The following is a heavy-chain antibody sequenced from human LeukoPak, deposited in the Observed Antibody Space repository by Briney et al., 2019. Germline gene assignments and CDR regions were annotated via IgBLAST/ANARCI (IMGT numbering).Heavy chain of an antibody. Sequence: GGSLRLSCAASGFMFSSYSMNWVRQTPGKWLEWVSSISSSSSYIYYADSVKGRFTISRDNAKNSMYLQMKSLRAEDTAVYYCARGGAAAKRRIDPWGQGTLVTVSS. D-gene: IGHD2-2*01. J-gene: IGHJ5*02. CDR3: ARGGAAAKRRIDP. V-gene: IGHV3-21*06. CDR1: GFMFSSYS. CDR2: ISSSSSYI.